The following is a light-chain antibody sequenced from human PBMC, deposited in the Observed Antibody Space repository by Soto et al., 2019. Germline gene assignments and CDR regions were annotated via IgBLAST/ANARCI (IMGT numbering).Light chain of an antibody. CDR1: QSVSSSY. J-gene: IGKJ5*01. Sequence: EIVLTQSPGTLSLSPGERATLSCRASQSVSSSYVAWYRQKPGQAPRVLMYGASRRATGIPDRFSGSGSGTDFTLTISRLEPEDFAVYYCQQYGGSPPITFGQGTRQEIK. CDR3: QQYGGSPPIT. V-gene: IGKV3-20*01. CDR2: GAS.